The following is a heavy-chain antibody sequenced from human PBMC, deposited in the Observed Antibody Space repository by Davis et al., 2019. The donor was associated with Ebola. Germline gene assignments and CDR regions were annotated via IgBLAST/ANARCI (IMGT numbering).Heavy chain of an antibody. CDR3: AGGDFWSGQFDF. CDR1: GFTFSVYY. CDR2: ISGSGGGT. V-gene: IGHV3-23*01. Sequence: GGSLRLSCAASGFTFSVYYMSWIRQAPGKGLEWVSAISGSGGGTYYADSVKGRFTISRDNSKNTLHLQMNRLRAEDTAVYYCAGGDFWSGQFDFWGQGTLVTVSS. D-gene: IGHD3-3*01. J-gene: IGHJ4*02.